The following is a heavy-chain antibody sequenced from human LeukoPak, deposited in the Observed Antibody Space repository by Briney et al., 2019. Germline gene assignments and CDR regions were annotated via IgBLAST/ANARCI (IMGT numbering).Heavy chain of an antibody. CDR2: TNHSGST. CDR3: ARGVPAARSMNWFDP. CDR1: GGSFSGYY. J-gene: IGHJ5*02. Sequence: SETLSLTCAVYGGSFSGYYWSWIRQPPGKGLEWIGETNHSGSTNYNPSLKSRVTISVDTSKNQFSLKLSSVTAADTAVYYCARGVPAARSMNWFDPWGQGTLVTVSS. D-gene: IGHD2-2*01. V-gene: IGHV4-34*01.